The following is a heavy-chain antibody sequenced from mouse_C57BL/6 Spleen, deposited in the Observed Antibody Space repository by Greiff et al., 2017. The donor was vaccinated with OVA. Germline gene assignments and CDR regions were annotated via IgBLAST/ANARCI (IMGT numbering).Heavy chain of an antibody. Sequence: QVQLKQSGPELVKPGASVKISCKASGYAFSSSWMNWVKQRPGKGLEWIGRIYPGDGDTNYNGKLKGKATLTADKYSSTAYMQLSSLTSEDSAVYFCARSGNYGYWGKGTTLTVSS. CDR1: GYAFSSSW. D-gene: IGHD2-1*01. J-gene: IGHJ2*01. CDR2: IYPGDGDT. V-gene: IGHV1-82*01. CDR3: ARSGNYGY.